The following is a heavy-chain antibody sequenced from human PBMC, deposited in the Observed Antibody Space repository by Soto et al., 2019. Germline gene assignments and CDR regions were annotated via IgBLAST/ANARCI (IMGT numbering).Heavy chain of an antibody. V-gene: IGHV4-31*03. CDR1: GGSISSGGYY. CDR2: IYYSGST. Sequence: KASETLSLTCTVSGGSISSGGYYWSWIRQHPGKGLEWIGYIYYSGSTYYNPSLKSRVTISVDTSKNQFSLKLSSATAADTAVYYCARATRYNYDFWSGYSFPYYYYGMDVWGQGTTVTVSS. J-gene: IGHJ6*02. D-gene: IGHD3-3*01. CDR3: ARATRYNYDFWSGYSFPYYYYGMDV.